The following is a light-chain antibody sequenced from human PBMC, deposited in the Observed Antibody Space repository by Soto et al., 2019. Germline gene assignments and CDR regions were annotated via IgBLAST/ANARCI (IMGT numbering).Light chain of an antibody. CDR2: DAS. V-gene: IGKV3-20*01. CDR1: QTVRNNY. CDR3: QQFSSYPFT. J-gene: IGKJ4*01. Sequence: EFVLTQSPGTLSLSPGERATLSCRASQTVRNNYLAWYQQKPGQAPRLLIYDASIRATGIPDRFSGGGSGTDFTLTISRLESEDFAVYYCQQFSSYPFTFGGGTKVDI.